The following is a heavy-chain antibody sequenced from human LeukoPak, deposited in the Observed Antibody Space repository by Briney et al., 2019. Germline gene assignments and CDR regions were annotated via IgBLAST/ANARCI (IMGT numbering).Heavy chain of an antibody. J-gene: IGHJ5*02. CDR2: IYHSGSS. CDR1: GASISSTAHY. CDR3: ARAPGYCSGTSCYFRFDP. D-gene: IGHD2-2*03. Sequence: PSETLSLTCTVSGASISSTAHYWAWIRQSPGKGLEWIASIYHSGSSYYNPSLKSRVTISLDTSKRHSSLNLSSVTASDTANYYCARAPGYCSGTSCYFRFDPWGQGTLVTVSS. V-gene: IGHV4-39*07.